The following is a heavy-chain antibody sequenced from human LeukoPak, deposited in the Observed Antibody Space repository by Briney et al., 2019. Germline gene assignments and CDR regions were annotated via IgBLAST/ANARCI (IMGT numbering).Heavy chain of an antibody. CDR2: IYYSGST. V-gene: IGHV4-59*01. Sequence: SETLSLTCTVSGGSISSYYWSWIRQPPGKGLEWIGYIYYSGSTNYNPSLKSRVTISVGTSKNQFSLKLSSVTAADTAVYYCARDSCSGGSCYNYMDVWGKGTTVTVSS. CDR1: GGSISSYY. D-gene: IGHD2-15*01. J-gene: IGHJ6*03. CDR3: ARDSCSGGSCYNYMDV.